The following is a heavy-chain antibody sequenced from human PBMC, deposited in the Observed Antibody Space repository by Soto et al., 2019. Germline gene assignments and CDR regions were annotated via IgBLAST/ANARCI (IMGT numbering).Heavy chain of an antibody. Sequence: QVHLVESGGGVVQPGRSLRLSCAASGFTFSTFALHWVRQAPGEGLEWVALISHDGRNEKYADSVKGRFTISRDNSKNTLYMQMDSLRLEDTGVYYCARDGLPDVFRSGGYWFDPWGQGTQVTVSS. CDR1: GFTFSTFA. D-gene: IGHD3-3*01. V-gene: IGHV3-30-3*01. CDR2: ISHDGRNE. CDR3: ARDGLPDVFRSGGYWFDP. J-gene: IGHJ5*02.